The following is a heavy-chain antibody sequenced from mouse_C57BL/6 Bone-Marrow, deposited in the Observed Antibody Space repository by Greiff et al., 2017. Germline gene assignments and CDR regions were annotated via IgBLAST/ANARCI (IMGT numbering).Heavy chain of an antibody. CDR2: MIDGGSYT. V-gene: IGHV5-4*01. Sequence: EVQGVESGGGLVKPGGSLTLSCAASGFTFSSYAMSWVRQTPEKRLEWVATMIDGGSYTYYPDNVKGRFTISSDNAKNNLYLQMSHLKSEDTAMYYCAREGIYYDYDGGYYYAMDYGGQGTSVTVSS. D-gene: IGHD2-4*01. CDR1: GFTFSSYA. J-gene: IGHJ4*01. CDR3: AREGIYYDYDGGYYYAMDY.